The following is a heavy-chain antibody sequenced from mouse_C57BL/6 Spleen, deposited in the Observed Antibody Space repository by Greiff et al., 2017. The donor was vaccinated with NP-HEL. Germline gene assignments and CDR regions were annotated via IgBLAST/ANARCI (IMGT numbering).Heavy chain of an antibody. D-gene: IGHD1-1*01. V-gene: IGHV1-18*01. J-gene: IGHJ4*01. Sequence: VQLKESGPELVKPGASVKIPCKASGYTFTDYNMDWVKQSHGKSLEWIGDINPNNGGTIYNQKFKGKATLTVDKSSSTAYMELRSLTSEDTAVYYCARSRYYGSIYAMDYWGQGTSVTVSS. CDR2: INPNNGGT. CDR1: GYTFTDYN. CDR3: ARSRYYGSIYAMDY.